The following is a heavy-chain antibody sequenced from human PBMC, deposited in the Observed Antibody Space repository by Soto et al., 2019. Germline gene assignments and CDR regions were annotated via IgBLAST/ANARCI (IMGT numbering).Heavy chain of an antibody. V-gene: IGHV3-23*01. CDR2: ISGSGGST. CDR1: GFIFSSYA. J-gene: IGHJ3*02. CDR3: AKVLGPWGPIRDTIFGVAPDAFDI. Sequence: PGGSLRLSCAASGFIFSSYAMSWVRQAPGKGLEWVSAISGSGGSTYYADSVKGRFTISRDNSKNTLYLQMNSLRAEDTAVYYCAKVLGPWGPIRDTIFGVAPDAFDIWGQGTMVTVSS. D-gene: IGHD3-3*01.